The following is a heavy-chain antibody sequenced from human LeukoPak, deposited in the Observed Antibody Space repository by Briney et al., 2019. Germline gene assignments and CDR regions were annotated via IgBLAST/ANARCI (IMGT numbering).Heavy chain of an antibody. CDR2: IYSGTT. J-gene: IGHJ4*02. V-gene: IGHV3-53*01. CDR3: ARGNSDYYDSSGYYLDY. Sequence: GGSLRLSCTVSGFTVSSNSMSWVRQAPGKGLEWVSFIYSGTTHYSDSVKGRFTISRDNSKNTLYLQMDSLRAEDTAVYYCARGNSDYYDSSGYYLDYWGQGTLVTVSS. D-gene: IGHD3-22*01. CDR1: GFTVSSNS.